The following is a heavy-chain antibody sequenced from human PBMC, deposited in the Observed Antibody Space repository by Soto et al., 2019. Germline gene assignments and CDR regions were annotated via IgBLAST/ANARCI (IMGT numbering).Heavy chain of an antibody. CDR1: GYSFNRYW. CDR2: IFPDDSDI. J-gene: IGHJ4*02. V-gene: IGHV5-51*07. D-gene: IGHD1-1*01. CDR3: ARRISWYYFDS. Sequence: PGESLKISCKASGYSFNRYWIGWVHQMPGQGLEWMGVIFPDDSDIRHSPAFRGQVTISADKSINTVYLQYTGLKASDTATYYCARRISWYYFDSWGQGTPVTVSS.